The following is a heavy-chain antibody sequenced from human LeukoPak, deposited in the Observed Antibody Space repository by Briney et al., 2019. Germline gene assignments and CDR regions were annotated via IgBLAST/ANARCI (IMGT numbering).Heavy chain of an antibody. D-gene: IGHD3-3*01. CDR3: ARDIDRYYGDY. J-gene: IGHJ4*02. V-gene: IGHV3-7*01. Sequence: GGSLRLSCAASRFTFSRYWMSWVRQAPGKGLEWVANIKQDGSEKYYVDSVKGRFTISRDNAKNSLYLQMNSLRAEDTAVCYCARDIDRYYGDYWGQGTLVTVSS. CDR1: RFTFSRYW. CDR2: IKQDGSEK.